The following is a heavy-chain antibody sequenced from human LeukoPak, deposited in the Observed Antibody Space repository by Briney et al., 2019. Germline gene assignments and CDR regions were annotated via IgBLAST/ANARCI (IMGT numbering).Heavy chain of an antibody. CDR2: ITSSASYR. D-gene: IGHD1-26*01. CDR3: ASENIVGSSGALFDY. J-gene: IGHJ4*02. Sequence: GGSLRLSCAASGFTFSRHAMNWVRQAPGKGLEWVSSITSSASYRYHSDSVKGRFTISRDNAKNSLYLQMNSLRVEDTAVYYCASENIVGSSGALFDYWGQGTLVTVSS. CDR1: GFTFSRHA. V-gene: IGHV3-21*01.